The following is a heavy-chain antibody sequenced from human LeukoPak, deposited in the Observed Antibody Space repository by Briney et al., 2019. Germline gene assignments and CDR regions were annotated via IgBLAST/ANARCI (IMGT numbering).Heavy chain of an antibody. CDR2: IYHSGST. Sequence: SETLSLTCTVSGYSISSGYYWGWIRQPPGKGLEWIGSIYHSGSTNYNPSLKSRVTISVDTSKNQFSLKLSSVTAADTAVYYCARDPTYYYGSGSYRSRGNWFDPWGQGTLVTVSS. CDR1: GYSISSGYY. CDR3: ARDPTYYYGSGSYRSRGNWFDP. J-gene: IGHJ5*02. V-gene: IGHV4-38-2*02. D-gene: IGHD3-10*01.